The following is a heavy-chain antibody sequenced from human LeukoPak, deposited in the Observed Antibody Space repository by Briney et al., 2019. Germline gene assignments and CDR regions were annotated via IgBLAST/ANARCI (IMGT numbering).Heavy chain of an antibody. CDR2: IYYSGST. J-gene: IGHJ4*02. D-gene: IGHD3-10*01. CDR1: GGSISSSSYY. Sequence: SETLSLTCTVSGGSISSSSYYWGWIRQPPGKGLEWIGSIYYSGSTYYNPSLKSRVTISVDTSKNQFSLKLSSVTAADTAVYYCAREEYYYGSGSPIPIDYWGQGTLVTVSS. V-gene: IGHV4-39*07. CDR3: AREEYYYGSGSPIPIDY.